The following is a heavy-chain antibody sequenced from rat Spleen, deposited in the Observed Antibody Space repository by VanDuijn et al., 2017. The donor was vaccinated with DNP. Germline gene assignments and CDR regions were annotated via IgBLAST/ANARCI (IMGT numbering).Heavy chain of an antibody. J-gene: IGHJ3*01. CDR1: GFTFINYW. Sequence: EVQLVESGGDLVQPGGSLKLSCVASGFTFINYWMTWIRQTPKKGLEWVTAILFDGSRTYYRDSVKGRFTISRDNAKRTQYLQMDSLRSEDTATYYCVTHPSWFGYWGPGTLVTVSS. CDR3: VTHPSWFGY. V-gene: IGHV5-7*01. CDR2: ILFDGSRT.